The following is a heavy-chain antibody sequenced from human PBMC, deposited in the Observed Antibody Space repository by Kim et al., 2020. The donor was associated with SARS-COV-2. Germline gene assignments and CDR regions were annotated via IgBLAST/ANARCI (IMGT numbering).Heavy chain of an antibody. CDR2: IWYDGSNK. CDR1: GFTFSSYG. CDR3: ARPIMYQRGGMDV. J-gene: IGHJ6*02. D-gene: IGHD2-2*01. V-gene: IGHV3-33*01. Sequence: GGSLRLSCAASGFTFSSYGMHWVRQAPGKGLEWVAVIWYDGSNKYYADSVKGRFTISRDNSKNTLYLQMNSLRAEDTAVYYCARPIMYQRGGMDVWGQGTTVTVSS.